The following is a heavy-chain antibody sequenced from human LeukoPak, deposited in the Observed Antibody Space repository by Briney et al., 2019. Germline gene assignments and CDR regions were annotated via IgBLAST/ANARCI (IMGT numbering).Heavy chain of an antibody. Sequence: SETLSLTCTVSGGSISSYYWSWIRRPPGKGLEWIGYICYSGSTNYNPSLKSRVTISVDTSKNQFSLKLTSVTAADTAVYYCVRGGSKFDPWGQGTLVTVSS. CDR3: VRGGSKFDP. CDR1: GGSISSYY. V-gene: IGHV4-59*01. CDR2: ICYSGST. J-gene: IGHJ5*02. D-gene: IGHD2-2*01.